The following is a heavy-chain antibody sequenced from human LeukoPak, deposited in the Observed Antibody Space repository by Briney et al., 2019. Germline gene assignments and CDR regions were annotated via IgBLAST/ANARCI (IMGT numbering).Heavy chain of an antibody. CDR3: AREKFGYSYGSLFDY. CDR1: GYTFTSYG. D-gene: IGHD5-18*01. CDR2: ISAYNGNT. J-gene: IGHJ4*02. V-gene: IGHV1-18*01. Sequence: GASVKVSCKASGYTFTSYGISWVRQAPGQGLEWMGWISAYNGNTNYAQKLQGRVTMTTDTSTSTAYMELRSLRSDDTAVYYCAREKFGYSYGSLFDYWGQGTLVTASS.